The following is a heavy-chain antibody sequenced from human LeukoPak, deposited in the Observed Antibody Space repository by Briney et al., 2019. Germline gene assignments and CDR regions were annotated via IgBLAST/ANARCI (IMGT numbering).Heavy chain of an antibody. Sequence: SETLSLTCTVSSGSINDYYWSWVRQPAGKGLEWLGRIYSSGSTSYNPSLKSRITMSVDTSKNQFSLKMTSVTAADTAVYYCAREGKWFGTYYYCMDVWGKGTTVTVSS. CDR2: IYSSGST. J-gene: IGHJ6*04. CDR1: SGSINDYY. CDR3: AREGKWFGTYYYCMDV. V-gene: IGHV4-4*07. D-gene: IGHD3-10*01.